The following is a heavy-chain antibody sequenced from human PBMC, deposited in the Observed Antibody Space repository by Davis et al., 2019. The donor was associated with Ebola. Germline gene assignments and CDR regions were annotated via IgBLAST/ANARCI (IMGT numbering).Heavy chain of an antibody. Sequence: GESLKISCAASGFTFSDYYMSWIRQAPGQGLEWVSYISSSSSYTNYADSVKGRFTISRDNAKNSLYLQMNSLRAEDTAVYYCASPWAAPSYWGQGTLVTVSS. D-gene: IGHD6-13*01. J-gene: IGHJ4*02. CDR1: GFTFSDYY. CDR3: ASPWAAPSY. V-gene: IGHV3-11*03. CDR2: ISSSSSYT.